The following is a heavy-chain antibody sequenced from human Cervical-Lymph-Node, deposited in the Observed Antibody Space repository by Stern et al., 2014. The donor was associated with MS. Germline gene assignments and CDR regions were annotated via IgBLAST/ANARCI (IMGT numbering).Heavy chain of an antibody. J-gene: IGHJ5*01. V-gene: IGHV4-31*03. D-gene: IGHD2-2*01. CDR1: GGSISSGGYF. Sequence: QVQLVESGPGLVKPSQTLSLTCTVSGGSISSGGYFWSWIRQHPGQGLEWIGYIYHSGSTYYNPSLKSRVTISVDTSKNHFSLNLTSVTAADTAVYYCARKGAIVPAAIENWFDSWGQGTLVTVSS. CDR3: ARKGAIVPAAIENWFDS. CDR2: IYHSGST.